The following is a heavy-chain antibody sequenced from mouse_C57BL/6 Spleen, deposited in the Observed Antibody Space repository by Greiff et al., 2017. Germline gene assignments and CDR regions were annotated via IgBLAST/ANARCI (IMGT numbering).Heavy chain of an antibody. D-gene: IGHD2-4*01. CDR3: ARRDDYDSFYYAMDY. J-gene: IGHJ4*01. Sequence: QVQLQQSGAELARPGASVTLSCKASGYTFTSHGISWVQQRTGPGLEWIGEIYPRSGTTYYNEKFKGKATLTAAKSSRTAYMELRSLTTEGSAVYCCARRDDYDSFYYAMDYWGQGTSVTVSS. V-gene: IGHV1-81*01. CDR1: GYTFTSHG. CDR2: IYPRSGTT.